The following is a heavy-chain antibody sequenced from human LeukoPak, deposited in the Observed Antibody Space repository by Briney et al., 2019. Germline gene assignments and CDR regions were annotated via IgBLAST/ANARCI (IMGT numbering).Heavy chain of an antibody. V-gene: IGHV1-2*02. J-gene: IGHJ3*02. CDR3: ARVVQGGDAFDI. Sequence: ASVKVSCKASGYTFTGYYMHWVRQAPGQGLEWMGWINPNSGGTNYAQKFQGRVTMTRDTPISTAYMELSRLRSDDTAVYYCARVVQGGDAFDIWGQGTMVTVSS. D-gene: IGHD3-10*01. CDR1: GYTFTGYY. CDR2: INPNSGGT.